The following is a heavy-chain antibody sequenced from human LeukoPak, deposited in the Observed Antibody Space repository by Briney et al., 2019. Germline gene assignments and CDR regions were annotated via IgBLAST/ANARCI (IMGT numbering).Heavy chain of an antibody. CDR2: IYYSGST. D-gene: IGHD6-13*01. J-gene: IGHJ4*02. CDR3: ARQGYSSSWLFDY. V-gene: IGHV4-30-4*01. Sequence: SETLSLTCTVSGGSISSGDYYWSWIRQPPGKGLEWIGYIYYSGSTYYNPSLKSRVTISVDTSKNQFSLKLSSVTAADTAVYYCARQGYSSSWLFDYWGQGTLVTVSS. CDR1: GGSISSGDYY.